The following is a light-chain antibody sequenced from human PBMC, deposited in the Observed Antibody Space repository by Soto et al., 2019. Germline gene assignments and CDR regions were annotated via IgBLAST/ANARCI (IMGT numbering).Light chain of an antibody. CDR1: QGISSY. CDR3: HQYYSYPRT. Sequence: AIRMTQSPSSFSASTGDRVNITCRASQGISSYLAWYQQKPGKAPKLLIYAASTLPSGVPSRFNGSGSGTDFTLTISCLQAEDFATYYCHQYYSYPRTCGQGTKVEIK. CDR2: AAS. J-gene: IGKJ1*01. V-gene: IGKV1-8*01.